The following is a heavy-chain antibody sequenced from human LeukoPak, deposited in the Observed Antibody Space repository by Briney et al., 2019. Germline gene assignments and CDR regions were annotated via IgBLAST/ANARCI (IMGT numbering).Heavy chain of an antibody. CDR1: GFTFSSYW. J-gene: IGHJ3*01. D-gene: IGHD1-26*01. V-gene: IGHV3-7*03. Sequence: GGSLRLSCAASGFTFSSYWMSWVRRAPGKGLDWVAIINQDGGSIGYGDSVKGRFTISRDNAKNSLYLQMNSLRVDDTAVYYCVRDPGGGAYDLWGQGTMVTVSS. CDR2: INQDGGSI. CDR3: VRDPGGGAYDL.